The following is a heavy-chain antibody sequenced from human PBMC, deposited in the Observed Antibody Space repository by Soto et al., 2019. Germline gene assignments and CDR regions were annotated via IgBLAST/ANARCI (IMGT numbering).Heavy chain of an antibody. D-gene: IGHD6-25*01. CDR1: GFTFSINS. CDR3: ASWPDAADY. Sequence: PGGSLRLSCAASGFTFSINSMKWVRQAPGKGLEWVSYISSDSSSIYYADSVKGRFTISRDNAKNSLYLQMNSLRDEDTAVYYCASWPDAADYWGQGTLVTVSS. J-gene: IGHJ4*02. CDR2: ISSDSSSI. V-gene: IGHV3-48*02.